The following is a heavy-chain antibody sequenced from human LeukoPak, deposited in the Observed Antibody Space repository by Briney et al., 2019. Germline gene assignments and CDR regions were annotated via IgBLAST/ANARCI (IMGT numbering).Heavy chain of an antibody. CDR3: ARMSAVSSGWYGYYYYGMDV. CDR2: IIPIFGTT. D-gene: IGHD6-19*01. V-gene: IGHV1-69*13. J-gene: IGHJ6*02. Sequence: ASVKVSCKASGGTFSSYAISWVRQAPGQGLEWMGGIIPIFGTTNYAQKFQGRVTITADESTSTAYMELSSLRSEDTAVYYRARMSAVSSGWYGYYYYGMDVWGQGTTVTVSS. CDR1: GGTFSSYA.